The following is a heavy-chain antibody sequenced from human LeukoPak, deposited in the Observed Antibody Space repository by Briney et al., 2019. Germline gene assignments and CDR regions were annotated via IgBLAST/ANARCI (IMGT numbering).Heavy chain of an antibody. Sequence: ASVKVSSKASGYTFTSYGISWVRQAPGQGLEWMGGIIPIFGTANYAQKFQGRVTITADESTSTAYMELSSLRSEDTAVYYWAXXXXXXXXXXXXXXXXXXXXXMDVWGQGTTVTVSS. V-gene: IGHV1-69*13. CDR2: IIPIFGTA. CDR1: GYTFTSYG. J-gene: IGHJ6*02. CDR3: AXXXXXXXXXXXXXXXXXXXXXMDV.